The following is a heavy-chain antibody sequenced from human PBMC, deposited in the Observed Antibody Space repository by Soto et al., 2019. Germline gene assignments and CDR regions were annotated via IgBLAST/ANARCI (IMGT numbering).Heavy chain of an antibody. CDR2: ISGSGGNT. Sequence: GGSLRLSCAASGFTFSSCAMSWVRQAPGKGLEWVSAISGSGGNTYYADSVKGRFTISRDNSKNTLYLQMNSLRAEDTAVYYCARGSIAVAVKGYWGQGTLVTVSS. CDR1: GFTFSSCA. J-gene: IGHJ4*02. D-gene: IGHD6-19*01. CDR3: ARGSIAVAVKGY. V-gene: IGHV3-23*01.